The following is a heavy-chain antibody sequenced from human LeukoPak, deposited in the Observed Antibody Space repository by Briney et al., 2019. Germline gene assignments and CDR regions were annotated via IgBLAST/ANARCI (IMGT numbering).Heavy chain of an antibody. D-gene: IGHD3-22*01. CDR2: ISGSGGST. J-gene: IGHJ6*02. CDR1: GFTFSSYA. V-gene: IGHV3-23*01. Sequence: HPGGSLRLSCAASGFTFSSYAMSWVRQAPGKGLEWVSAISGSGGSTYYADSVKGRFTISRDNSKNTLYLQMNSLRAEDTAVYYCAKDLASITMIPLHYYYYGMDVWGQGTTVTVSS. CDR3: AKDLASITMIPLHYYYYGMDV.